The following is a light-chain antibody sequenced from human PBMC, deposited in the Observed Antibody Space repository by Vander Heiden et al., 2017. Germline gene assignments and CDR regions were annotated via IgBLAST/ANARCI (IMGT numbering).Light chain of an antibody. J-gene: IGKJ5*01. Sequence: DIVMTQSSDSLAVSLGERATINCKSSQSVLYSSNNKNYLAWYQQKPGQPPNLLIYWASTRESGVPDRFSGSGSGTDFTLTISSLQAEDVAVYYCQQYYSTPPTFGQGTRLEIK. CDR2: WAS. V-gene: IGKV4-1*01. CDR1: QSVLYSSNNKNY. CDR3: QQYYSTPPT.